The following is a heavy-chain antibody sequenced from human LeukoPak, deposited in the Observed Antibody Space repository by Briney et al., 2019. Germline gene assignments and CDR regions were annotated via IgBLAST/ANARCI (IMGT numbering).Heavy chain of an antibody. J-gene: IGHJ4*02. V-gene: IGHV4-59*01. CDR2: IFYSGST. CDR1: GGSISGYY. D-gene: IGHD1-26*01. CDR3: ARGEWDLLFDY. Sequence: SETLSLTCTVSGGSISGYYWSWIRQPPGKGLEWIGYIFYSGSTNYNPSLKSRVTISVDTSKNQFSPKLSSVTAADTAVYYCARGEWDLLFDYWGQGTLVTVSS.